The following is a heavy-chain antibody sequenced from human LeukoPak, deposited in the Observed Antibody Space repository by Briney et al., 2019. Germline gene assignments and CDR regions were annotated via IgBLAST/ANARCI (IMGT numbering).Heavy chain of an antibody. CDR2: ISGSGGSI. CDR1: GFTFSSLT. J-gene: IGHJ4*02. D-gene: IGHD2-21*02. V-gene: IGHV3-23*01. CDR3: AKERAYCGRGCYYLLDY. Sequence: GGSLRLSCAASGFTFSSLTMTWVRQAPGKGLEWVSAISGSGGSIYYADSVKGRFTISRDNSKNTLYLQMNSLRAEDTALYYCAKERAYCGRGCYYLLDYWGQGTLVTVSS.